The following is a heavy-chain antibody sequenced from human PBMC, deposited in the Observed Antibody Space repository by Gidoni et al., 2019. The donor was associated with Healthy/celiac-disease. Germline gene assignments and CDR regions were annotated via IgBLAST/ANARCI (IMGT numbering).Heavy chain of an antibody. J-gene: IGHJ4*02. D-gene: IGHD1-1*01. Sequence: EVQLVGSGGGVVQHGGAVRLSCATSGFTFSNYWMSWVRHTPGKGLEWVASIRKDGSAKNYVDSVKGRFTISSDNAKNSLYLQMNSLRAEDTAVFYRARAGLWNDDIDYWGQRTLVTFSS. V-gene: IGHV3-7*01. CDR3: ARAGLWNDDIDY. CDR1: GFTFSNYW. CDR2: IRKDGSAK.